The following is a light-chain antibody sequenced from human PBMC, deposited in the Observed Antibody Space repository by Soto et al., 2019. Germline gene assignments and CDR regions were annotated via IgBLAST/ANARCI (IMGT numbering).Light chain of an antibody. CDR1: SSDVGGYNY. CDR2: EVN. V-gene: IGLV2-8*01. Sequence: QSALTQPPSASGSPGQSVAISCTGTSSDVGGYNYVSWYQQHPGKAPKLMIYEVNKRPSGVPDRFSGSKSGNTASLTVSGLRAEDEADYYCSSYAGSSNVFGTGNKLTVL. J-gene: IGLJ1*01. CDR3: SSYAGSSNV.